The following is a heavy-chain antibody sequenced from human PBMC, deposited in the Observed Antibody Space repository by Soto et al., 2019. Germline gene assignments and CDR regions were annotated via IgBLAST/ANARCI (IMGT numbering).Heavy chain of an antibody. D-gene: IGHD3-3*01. V-gene: IGHV5-51*01. CDR2: IYPGDSDT. CDR3: ARHGNYDFWSGTGYYGMDV. CDR1: EYNFTSYW. J-gene: IGHJ6*02. Sequence: GESLKISCKGAEYNFTSYWIAWVSQMPGKGLEWMGIIYPGDSDTTYSPSFQGQVTISADKSISTAYLQWSTLKASDTAMYYCARHGNYDFWSGTGYYGMDVWGQGTTVTVSS.